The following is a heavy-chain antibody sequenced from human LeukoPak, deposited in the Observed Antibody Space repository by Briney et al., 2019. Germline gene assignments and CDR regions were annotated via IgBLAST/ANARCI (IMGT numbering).Heavy chain of an antibody. V-gene: IGHV4-59*12. CDR3: ARGRGTTVTTDFDY. J-gene: IGHJ4*02. D-gene: IGHD4-17*01. Sequence: PSETLSLTCTVSGGSISSYYWSWIRQPPGKGLEWIGYIYYSGSTYYNPSLKSRVTISVDTSKNQFSLKLSSVTAADTAVYYCARGRGTTVTTDFDYWGQGTLVTVSS. CDR2: IYYSGST. CDR1: GGSISSYY.